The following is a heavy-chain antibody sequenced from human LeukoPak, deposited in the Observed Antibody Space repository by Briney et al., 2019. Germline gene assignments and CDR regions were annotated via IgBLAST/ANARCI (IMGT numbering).Heavy chain of an antibody. V-gene: IGHV3-53*01. CDR1: GFTVSSNY. Sequence: GGSLRLSCEASGFTVSSNYMSWVRQAPGKGLEWVSVIYSGGSTYYADSVKGRFTISRDNSKNTLYLQMNSLRAEDTAVYYCARRYCSGGSCYGSAFDIWGQGTMVTVSS. D-gene: IGHD2-15*01. J-gene: IGHJ3*02. CDR2: IYSGGST. CDR3: ARRYCSGGSCYGSAFDI.